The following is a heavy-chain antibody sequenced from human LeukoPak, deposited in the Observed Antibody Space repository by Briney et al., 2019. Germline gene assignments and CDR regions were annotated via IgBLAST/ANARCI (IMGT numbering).Heavy chain of an antibody. V-gene: IGHV4-34*01. CDR3: ARRGITMIVVVRRAFDI. D-gene: IGHD3-22*01. Sequence: SETLSLTCAVYGGSFSGYYWSWIRQPPGKGLEWIGEINHSGSTNYNPSLKSRVTISVDTSKNQFSLKLSSVTAADTAVYYCARRGITMIVVVRRAFDIWGQGTMVTVSS. CDR2: INHSGST. CDR1: GGSFSGYY. J-gene: IGHJ3*02.